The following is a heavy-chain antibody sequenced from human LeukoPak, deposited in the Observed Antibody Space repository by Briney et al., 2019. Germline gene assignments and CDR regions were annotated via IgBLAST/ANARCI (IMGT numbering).Heavy chain of an antibody. CDR1: GGSFNNYY. Sequence: PSETLSLTCAVSGGSFNNYYWSWIRQPPGKGLEWIGYIFHTGSTYYNPSLKSRVTISVDTSKNQFSLKLSSVTAADTAVYYCARSPGIWNEYGRLEYWGQGALVTVSS. J-gene: IGHJ4*02. CDR2: IFHTGST. CDR3: ARSPGIWNEYGRLEY. V-gene: IGHV4-59*06. D-gene: IGHD1-1*01.